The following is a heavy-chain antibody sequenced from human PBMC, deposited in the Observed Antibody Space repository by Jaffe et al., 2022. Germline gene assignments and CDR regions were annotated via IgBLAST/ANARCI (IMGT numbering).Heavy chain of an antibody. J-gene: IGHJ4*02. CDR1: GFTFSSYA. CDR2: ISGSGGVT. D-gene: IGHD3-3*01. V-gene: IGHV3-23*01. Sequence: EVQLLESGGGLVQPGGSLRLSCAASGFTFSSYAMSWVRQAPGKGLEWVSSISGSGGVTYYADSVKGRFTISRDNSKNTLYLQMNSLRAEDTALYYCAKDKGFGVLTPIDYWGQGTLVAVSS. CDR3: AKDKGFGVLTPIDY.